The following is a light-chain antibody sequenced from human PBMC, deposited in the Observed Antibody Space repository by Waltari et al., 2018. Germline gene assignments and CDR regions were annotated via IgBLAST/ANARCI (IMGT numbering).Light chain of an antibody. CDR1: QYVSNN. J-gene: IGKJ2*02. CDR3: QQYNVWPPST. Sequence: EIVMTQSPATLSVSPGKTATFSCRARQYVSNNLAWYQHKPGQAPRLLISGASTRASGVPARFSGSWSGTEFTLTISSLQSEDSAVYYCQQYNVWPPSTFGQGTKLEIK. CDR2: GAS. V-gene: IGKV3-15*01.